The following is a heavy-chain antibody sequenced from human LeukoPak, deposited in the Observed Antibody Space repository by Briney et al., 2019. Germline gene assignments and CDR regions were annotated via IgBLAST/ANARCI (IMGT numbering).Heavy chain of an antibody. CDR2: ISSSSSYT. CDR1: GFTFSAYY. J-gene: IGHJ4*02. Sequence: GGSLRLSCAASGFTFSAYYMSWIRQAPGKGLEWVSYISSSSSYTNYADSVKGRFTISRDNAKNSLYLQMNSLRAEDTAVYYCARVYSSGWTIFDYWGQGTLVTVSS. D-gene: IGHD6-19*01. V-gene: IGHV3-11*05. CDR3: ARVYSSGWTIFDY.